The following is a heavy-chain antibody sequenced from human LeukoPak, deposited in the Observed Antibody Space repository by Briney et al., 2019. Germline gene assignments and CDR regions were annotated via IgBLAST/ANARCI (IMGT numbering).Heavy chain of an antibody. V-gene: IGHV4-39*07. Sequence: TSETLSLTCTVSGGSISSSSYYWGWIRQPPGKGLEWIGSIYYSGSTYYNPSLKSRVTISVDTSKNQFSLKLSSVTAADTAVYYCARVSLYSGIMLDYWGQGTLVTVSS. D-gene: IGHD1-26*01. CDR2: IYYSGST. CDR3: ARVSLYSGIMLDY. CDR1: GGSISSSSYY. J-gene: IGHJ4*02.